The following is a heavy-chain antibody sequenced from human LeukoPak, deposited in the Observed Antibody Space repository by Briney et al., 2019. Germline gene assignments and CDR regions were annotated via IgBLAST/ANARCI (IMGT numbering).Heavy chain of an antibody. D-gene: IGHD1-26*01. CDR1: GFTFSSYA. Sequence: GGSLRLSCATSGFTFSSYAMHWVRQAPGKGLEWVALISYDGGNKYYADSVMGRFTISRDNSKNTLYLQMNSLRAEDTAVYYCARDLRSWELHSGHYWGQGTLVTVSS. CDR3: ARDLRSWELHSGHY. V-gene: IGHV3-30-3*01. J-gene: IGHJ4*02. CDR2: ISYDGGNK.